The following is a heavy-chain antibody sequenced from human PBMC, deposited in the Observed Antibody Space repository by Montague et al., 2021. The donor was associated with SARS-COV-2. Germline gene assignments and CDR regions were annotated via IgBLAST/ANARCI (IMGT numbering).Heavy chain of an antibody. V-gene: IGHV4-39*02. Sequence: SETLSLTCTVSGGSISSHNYYWDWIRQPPGKGLEWIGSIYDSGSTYYNPSLKSRVTISVDTSKNHFSLKLNSVTAADTAVYYCARENTVTTFGGPYYIDSWGQGTLVTDSA. D-gene: IGHD4-17*01. CDR1: GGSISSHNYY. CDR3: ARENTVTTFGGPYYIDS. J-gene: IGHJ4*02. CDR2: IYDSGST.